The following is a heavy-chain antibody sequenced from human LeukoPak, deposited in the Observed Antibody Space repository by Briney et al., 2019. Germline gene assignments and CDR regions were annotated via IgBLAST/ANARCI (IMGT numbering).Heavy chain of an antibody. CDR2: ISGSGGST. V-gene: IGHV3-23*01. D-gene: IGHD1-26*01. J-gene: IGHJ4*02. CDR1: GFTFNSYA. Sequence: GGSLRLSCAASGFTFNSYAMSWVRQAPGKGLEWVSAISGSGGSTYYADSVKGRFTISRDNSKNTLYLQMNSLRAEDTAVYYCAKNLNVVVGATSGYWGQGTLVTVSS. CDR3: AKNLNVVVGATSGY.